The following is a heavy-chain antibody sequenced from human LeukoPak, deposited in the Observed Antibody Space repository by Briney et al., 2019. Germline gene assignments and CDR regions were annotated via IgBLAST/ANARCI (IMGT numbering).Heavy chain of an antibody. Sequence: SETLSLTCTVSAYSISSGYYWGWIRQPPGKGLEWIGSIYHSGNTYYKYYNPSLKSRVTISVDRSKNQFSLKLSSVTAADTAVYYCARTPVIAAVDYWGQGTLVTVSS. CDR3: ARTPVIAAVDY. J-gene: IGHJ4*02. CDR1: AYSISSGYY. V-gene: IGHV4-38-2*02. CDR2: IYHSGNT. D-gene: IGHD6-6*01.